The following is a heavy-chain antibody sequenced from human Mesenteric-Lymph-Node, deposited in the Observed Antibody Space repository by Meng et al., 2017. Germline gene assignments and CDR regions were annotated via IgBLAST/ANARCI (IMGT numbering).Heavy chain of an antibody. V-gene: IGHV4-4*02. Sequence: QLRLQEPGPGLVTPSETLSRTCAGSGCSISSINWWTWVRPPPGQVLEWIGEIYHSGSTDYNPSLKSRVTISVDKSKNQFSLKLSSVTAADTAVYYCARVAAAGNEWFDPWGQGTLVTVSS. CDR2: IYHSGST. D-gene: IGHD6-13*01. J-gene: IGHJ5*02. CDR1: GCSISSINW. CDR3: ARVAAAGNEWFDP.